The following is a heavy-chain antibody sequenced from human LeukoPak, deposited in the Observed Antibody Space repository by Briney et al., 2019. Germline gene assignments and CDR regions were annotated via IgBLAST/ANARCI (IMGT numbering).Heavy chain of an antibody. D-gene: IGHD2-15*01. V-gene: IGHV3-7*03. CDR1: GFTFSDYW. Sequence: GGSLRLSCAVSGFTFSDYWMSWVRQAPGKGLEWVANIKQDGSVKYYVDSVKGRFTISRDNAKNSLYLQMNSLRVVDTAIYYCARVGEYCSGVSCSSGWFDPWGQGTLVTVSS. CDR2: IKQDGSVK. CDR3: ARVGEYCSGVSCSSGWFDP. J-gene: IGHJ5*02.